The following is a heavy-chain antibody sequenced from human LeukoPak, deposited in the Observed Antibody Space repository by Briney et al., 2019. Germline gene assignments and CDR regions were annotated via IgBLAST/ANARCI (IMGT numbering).Heavy chain of an antibody. J-gene: IGHJ4*02. CDR2: IKQDGSEK. Sequence: PGGSLRLSCAASGFTFSSYWMSWVRQAPGKGLEWVANIKQDGSEKYYVDSVKGRFTISRDNAKNSLYLQMNSLRAEDTAVYYCVRDNPRCCGVVPANIDDYWGQGTLVTVSS. CDR3: VRDNPRCCGVVPANIDDY. CDR1: GFTFSSYW. D-gene: IGHD2-15*01. V-gene: IGHV3-7*01.